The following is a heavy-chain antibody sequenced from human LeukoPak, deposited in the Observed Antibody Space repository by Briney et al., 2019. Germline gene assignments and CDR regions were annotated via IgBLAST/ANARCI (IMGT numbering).Heavy chain of an antibody. CDR2: ISSSSSYI. CDR1: GFTFSSYS. D-gene: IGHD1-26*01. Sequence: GGSLRLSCAASGFTFSSYSMNWVRQAPGKGLEWVSSISSSSSYIYCADSVKGRFTISRDNAKNSLYLQMNSLRAEDTAVYYCARDIVVVGATTDYWGQGTLVTVSS. CDR3: ARDIVVVGATTDY. J-gene: IGHJ4*02. V-gene: IGHV3-21*01.